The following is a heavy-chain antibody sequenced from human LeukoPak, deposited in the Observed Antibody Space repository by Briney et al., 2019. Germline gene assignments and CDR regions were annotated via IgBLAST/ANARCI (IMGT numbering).Heavy chain of an antibody. J-gene: IGHJ4*02. D-gene: IGHD3-10*01. V-gene: IGHV4-38-2*02. CDR1: GYSIRSGYY. Sequence: SETLSLTCTVSGYSIRSGYYWGWIRQPPGKGLEWIGSIYHSGSIYHKPSLKSRVTISVDMSKNQFSLKLSSVTAADTAVYYCARDRIYGSGSDHFDYWGQGTLVTVSS. CDR2: IYHSGSI. CDR3: ARDRIYGSGSDHFDY.